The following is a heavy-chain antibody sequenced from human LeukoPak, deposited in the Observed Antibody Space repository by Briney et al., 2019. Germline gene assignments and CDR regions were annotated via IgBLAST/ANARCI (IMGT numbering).Heavy chain of an antibody. J-gene: IGHJ6*03. CDR1: GYTFTGYY. D-gene: IGHD5-18*01. CDR2: INPNSGGT. CDR3: ARDGYSYGPGYYYYMDV. Sequence: ASVKVSCKASGYTFTGYYMHWVRQAPGQGLEWMGWINPNSGGTNYAQKFQGRVTMTRDTSISTAYMELGRLRSDDTAVYYCARDGYSYGPGYYYYMDVWGKGTTVTVSS. V-gene: IGHV1-2*02.